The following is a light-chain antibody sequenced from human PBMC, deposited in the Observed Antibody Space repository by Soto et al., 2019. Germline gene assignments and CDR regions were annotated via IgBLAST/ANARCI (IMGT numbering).Light chain of an antibody. CDR1: QSISTS. CDR2: AAS. J-gene: IGKJ1*01. V-gene: IGKV1-39*01. CDR3: QQSYSTPWT. Sequence: DIQMTQSPSSLSASVGARVTITCRASQSISTSLNWYKQKPEKAPKLLSYAASSLQSGVPSRFSGSGSATDFTLTISGLKPEDFVTYYCQQSYSTPWTFGQGTKVDIK.